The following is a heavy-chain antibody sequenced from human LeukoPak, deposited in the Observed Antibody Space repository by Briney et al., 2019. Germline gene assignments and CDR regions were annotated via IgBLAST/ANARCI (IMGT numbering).Heavy chain of an antibody. Sequence: PGGSLRLSCAASGFTFNSYVMSWVRQAPGKGLEWVSYISSSSSTIYYADSAKGRFTISRDNAKNSLYLQMNSLRDEDTAVYYCARDLGDYYDSSGYYSFDYWGQGTLVTVSS. CDR1: GFTFNSYV. V-gene: IGHV3-48*02. CDR2: ISSSSSTI. CDR3: ARDLGDYYDSSGYYSFDY. J-gene: IGHJ4*02. D-gene: IGHD3-22*01.